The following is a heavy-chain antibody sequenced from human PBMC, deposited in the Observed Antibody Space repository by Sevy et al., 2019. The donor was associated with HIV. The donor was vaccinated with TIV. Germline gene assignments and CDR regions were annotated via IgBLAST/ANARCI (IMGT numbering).Heavy chain of an antibody. V-gene: IGHV3-66*01. CDR2: IHSDDTT. Sequence: GGSLRLSCAASGFTFDDYTMHWVRQAPGKGLEGVSVIHSDDTTYHADSVKDRFTISRDNFKNTLYLHMSSLRAEDTAVYYCARGKSGYGYALNYWGQGTLVTVSS. D-gene: IGHD5-18*01. CDR3: ARGKSGYGYALNY. CDR1: GFTFDDYT. J-gene: IGHJ4*02.